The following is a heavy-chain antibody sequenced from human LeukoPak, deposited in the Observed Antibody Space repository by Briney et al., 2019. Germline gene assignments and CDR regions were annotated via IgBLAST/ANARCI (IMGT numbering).Heavy chain of an antibody. J-gene: IGHJ5*02. CDR3: ARGPDFDWLLNSFDR. Sequence: SETLSLTCTVSGGSVSSGSYYWSWIRQPPGKGLEWIGYIYYSGSTNYNPSLKSRVTISVDTSKNQFSLKLSSVTAVDTAVYYCARGPDFDWLLNSFDRWGQGTLVTVSS. D-gene: IGHD3-9*01. CDR2: IYYSGST. V-gene: IGHV4-61*01. CDR1: GGSVSSGSYY.